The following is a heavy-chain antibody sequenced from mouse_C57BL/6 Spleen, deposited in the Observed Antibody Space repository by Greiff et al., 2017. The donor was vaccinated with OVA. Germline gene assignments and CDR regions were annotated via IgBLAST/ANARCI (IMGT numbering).Heavy chain of an antibody. Sequence: VQLQQSGPELVKPGASVKISCKASGYSFTDYNMNWVKQSNGKSLEWIGVINPNYGTTSYNQKFKGNAPLTVAPSSSTAYMQLNSLTSEDSAVYYCAREGPTYYYGRFAYWGQGTLVTVSA. CDR1: GYSFTDYN. CDR3: AREGPTYYYGRFAY. CDR2: INPNYGTT. J-gene: IGHJ3*01. D-gene: IGHD1-1*01. V-gene: IGHV1-39*01.